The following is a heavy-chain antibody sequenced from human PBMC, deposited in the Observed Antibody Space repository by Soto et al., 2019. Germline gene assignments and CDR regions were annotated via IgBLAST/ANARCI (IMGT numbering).Heavy chain of an antibody. Sequence: SETLSLTCTVSGGSISSRSCYCGWIRQPPGKGLEWIGSIYYSGNTYYNPSLKSRVTISVDTAKNQFSLKLSSVTAADTAVYYCARQYYFGSGSYYSRPFDFWGQGTLVNVSS. CDR1: GGSISSRSCY. CDR2: IYYSGNT. CDR3: ARQYYFGSGSYYSRPFDF. V-gene: IGHV4-39*01. J-gene: IGHJ4*02. D-gene: IGHD3-10*01.